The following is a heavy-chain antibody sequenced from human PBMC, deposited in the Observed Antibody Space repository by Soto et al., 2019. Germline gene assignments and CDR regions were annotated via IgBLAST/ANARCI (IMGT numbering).Heavy chain of an antibody. CDR2: ISTTSFTI. CDR3: ARDRCYDGTCYSASDS. Sequence: LRLSCAASGFRFSTYNMDWVRQAPGKGPEWIAHISTTSFTIYYADSVKGRFTISRDNDRNSLYLEMNSLRDEDTAVYYCARDRCYDGTCYSASDSWGQGTLVTVSS. D-gene: IGHD2-15*01. CDR1: GFRFSTYN. V-gene: IGHV3-48*02. J-gene: IGHJ5*01.